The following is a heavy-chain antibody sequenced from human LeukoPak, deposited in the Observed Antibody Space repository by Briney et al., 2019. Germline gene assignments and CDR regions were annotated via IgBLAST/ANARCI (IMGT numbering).Heavy chain of an antibody. Sequence: PGGSLRLSCAASGFTFSDYYMSWIRQAPGKGLGWVSYISSSGSTIYYADSVKGRFTISRDNAKNSLYLQMNSLRAEDTAVYYCARVASQSGSSGWGIYYYYYYMDVWGKGTTVTVSS. V-gene: IGHV3-11*04. D-gene: IGHD6-19*01. CDR2: ISSSGSTI. J-gene: IGHJ6*03. CDR3: ARVASQSGSSGWGIYYYYYYMDV. CDR1: GFTFSDYY.